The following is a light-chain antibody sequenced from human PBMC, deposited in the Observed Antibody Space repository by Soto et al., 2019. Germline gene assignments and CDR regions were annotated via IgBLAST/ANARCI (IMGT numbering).Light chain of an antibody. J-gene: IGKJ2*01. Sequence: EIVMTQSPATLSVSPGERATLSCRASQSVSSNLAWYQQKPGQAPRLLIYGASTRATGIPARFSGSGSGTEFTLTISSLQSEDFPVYYCQQYNNWAPLDNFCQGLELEMK. CDR2: GAS. V-gene: IGKV3-15*01. CDR3: QQYNNWAPLDN. CDR1: QSVSSN.